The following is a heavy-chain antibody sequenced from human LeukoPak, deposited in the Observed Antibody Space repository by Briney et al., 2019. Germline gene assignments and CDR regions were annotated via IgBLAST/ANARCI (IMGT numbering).Heavy chain of an antibody. D-gene: IGHD3-10*01. CDR3: ARDGMVRGVIIWDAFDI. V-gene: IGHV3-30*03. J-gene: IGHJ3*02. Sequence: PGGSLRLSCAAWRFIFSSYGMHWVRQAPGKGLEWVAAISYDGSNNNYADSVKGRFTISRDNAKNSLYLQMNSLRDEDTAVYYCARDGMVRGVIIWDAFDIWGQGTMVTVSS. CDR2: ISYDGSNN. CDR1: RFIFSSYG.